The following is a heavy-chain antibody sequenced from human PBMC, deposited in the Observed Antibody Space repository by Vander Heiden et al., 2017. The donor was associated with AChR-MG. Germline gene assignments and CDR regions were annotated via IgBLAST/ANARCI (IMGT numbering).Heavy chain of an antibody. J-gene: IGHJ6*03. CDR3: AKMGISYYDFWSGYYRDYYYYYMDV. D-gene: IGHD3-3*01. CDR1: GFTFSSYA. V-gene: IGHV3-23*01. Sequence: EVQLLESGGGLVQPGGSLRLSCAASGFTFSSYAMSWVRQAPGKGLEWVSAISGSGGSTYYADSVKGRFTISRDNSKNTLYLQMNSLRAEDTAVYYCAKMGISYYDFWSGYYRDYYYYYMDVWGKGTTVTVSS. CDR2: ISGSGGST.